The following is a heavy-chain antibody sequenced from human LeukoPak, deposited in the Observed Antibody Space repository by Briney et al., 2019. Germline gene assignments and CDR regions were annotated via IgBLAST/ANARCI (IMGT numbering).Heavy chain of an antibody. CDR1: GSTFNNYA. Sequence: GGSLRLSCAASGSTFNNYAMSWVRQAPGKGLEWVSAISGNGGITYYADSVKGRFTISRDISKNTLYLQMNSLRAEDTAVYYCATVSREHQPVRSSLYWGQGTLVTVSS. CDR3: ATVSREHQPVRSSLY. V-gene: IGHV3-23*01. J-gene: IGHJ4*02. D-gene: IGHD1/OR15-1a*01. CDR2: ISGNGGIT.